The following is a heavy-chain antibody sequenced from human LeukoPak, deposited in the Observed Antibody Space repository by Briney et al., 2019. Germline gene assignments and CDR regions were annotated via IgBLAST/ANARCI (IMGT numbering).Heavy chain of an antibody. Sequence: SETLSLTCTVSGGSISSSTYYWSWIRQPPGKGLEWIGEINHSGSTNYNPSLKSRVTISVDTSKNQFSLKLSSVTAADTAVYYCARGIVVVPAAKYYFDYWGQGTLVTVSS. J-gene: IGHJ4*02. CDR2: INHSGST. CDR3: ARGIVVVPAAKYYFDY. V-gene: IGHV4-39*07. CDR1: GGSISSSTYY. D-gene: IGHD2-2*01.